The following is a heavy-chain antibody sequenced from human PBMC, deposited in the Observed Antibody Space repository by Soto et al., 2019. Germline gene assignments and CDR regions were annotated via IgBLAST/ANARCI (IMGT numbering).Heavy chain of an antibody. V-gene: IGHV3-30-3*01. CDR2: ISYDGSNK. J-gene: IGHJ4*02. D-gene: IGHD6-6*01. CDR3: ARGNRIAARPFDY. CDR1: GFTFSSYA. Sequence: QVQLVESGGGVVQPGRALRLSCAASGFTFSSYAMHWVRQAPGKGLEWVAVISYDGSNKYYADSVKCRFTISRDNSKNTLYLQMNSLRAEDTAVYYCARGNRIAARPFDYWGQGTLVPVSS.